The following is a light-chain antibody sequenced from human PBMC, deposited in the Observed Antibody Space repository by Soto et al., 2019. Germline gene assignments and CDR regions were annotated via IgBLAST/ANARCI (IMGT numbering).Light chain of an antibody. CDR1: QNVTSN. CDR3: QQYDDWG. CDR2: GTS. V-gene: IGKV3-15*01. Sequence: MVMTQSPATLSVSPGERVTLSCRTSQNVTSNLAWYQLKPGQTLSLLIYGTSTRAPDIPVRFSGSGSGTEFTLTITTVQSGDSAVYYCQQYDDWGFGPGTKVEIK. J-gene: IGKJ1*01.